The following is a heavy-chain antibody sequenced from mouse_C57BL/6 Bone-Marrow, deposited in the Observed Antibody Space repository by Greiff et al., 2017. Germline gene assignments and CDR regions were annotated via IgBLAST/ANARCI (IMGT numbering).Heavy chain of an antibody. Sequence: EVKLVESGPGLVKPSQSLSLTCSVTGYSITSGYYWNWIRQFPGNKLEWMGYISYDGSNNYNPSLKNRISITRDTSKNQFFLKLNSVTTEDTATYYCAREGVDYYGSSWFAYWGQGTLVTVSA. D-gene: IGHD1-1*01. CDR1: GYSITSGYY. CDR3: AREGVDYYGSSWFAY. V-gene: IGHV3-6*01. J-gene: IGHJ3*01. CDR2: ISYDGSN.